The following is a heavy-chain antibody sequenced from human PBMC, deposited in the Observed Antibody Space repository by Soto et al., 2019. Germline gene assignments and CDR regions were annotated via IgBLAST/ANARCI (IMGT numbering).Heavy chain of an antibody. J-gene: IGHJ4*02. CDR2: IKNDGSEK. D-gene: IGHD5-18*01. Sequence: PGGSLRLSXAASGISTSSYWMGWVRQAPGRGLEWVASIKNDGSEKYYMDSLKGRFTISRDNALNSLYLQMNSLRAEDTAVYFCVTGYHSDYWGQGTLVTVSS. V-gene: IGHV3-7*03. CDR1: GISTSSYW. CDR3: VTGYHSDY.